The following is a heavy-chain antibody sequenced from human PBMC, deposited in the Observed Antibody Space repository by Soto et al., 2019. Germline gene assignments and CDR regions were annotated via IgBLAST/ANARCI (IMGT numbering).Heavy chain of an antibody. CDR1: GGSMISYY. CDR2: IYYSGST. J-gene: IGHJ3*02. Sequence: PSETLSLTCTVSGGSMISYYWSWIRQPPGKGLEWIAYIYYSGSTNYNPSLKSRVTISVDTSKNQFSLKLTSVTAADTAVYYCARTYDGSGPNSGGYGFDIWGQGTMVTVSS. V-gene: IGHV4-59*01. CDR3: ARTYDGSGPNSGGYGFDI. D-gene: IGHD3-22*01.